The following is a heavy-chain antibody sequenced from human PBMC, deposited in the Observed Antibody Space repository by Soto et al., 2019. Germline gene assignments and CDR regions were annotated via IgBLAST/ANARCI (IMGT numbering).Heavy chain of an antibody. J-gene: IGHJ4*02. CDR3: VRGATLRFLEWRGSSFDY. CDR2: INPSGGRT. CDR1: GYTFTHHY. D-gene: IGHD3-3*01. Sequence: QVLLVQSGTEVKKPGASVKVSCKASGYTFTHHYIHWVRQAPGQGLDWVGVINPSGGRTNYAQKFQGRVTMTSDTSTRTVYMELCSVRSEDTAVYYCVRGATLRFLEWRGSSFDYWGQGTVVTVSS. V-gene: IGHV1-46*01.